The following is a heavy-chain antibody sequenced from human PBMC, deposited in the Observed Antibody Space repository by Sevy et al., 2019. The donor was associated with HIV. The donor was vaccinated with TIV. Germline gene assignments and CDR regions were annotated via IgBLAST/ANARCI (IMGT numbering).Heavy chain of an antibody. CDR1: EFTFNNAW. V-gene: IGHV3-15*01. Sequence: GWSLRLSCAASEFTFNNAWMSWVRQAPGKGLEWVGHIKSKIDGGTTDYAAPVQGRFTISRDDSENTLYLQMNSLKTEDTAVYFFTTSPLVQGVPWGQGTQVTVSS. J-gene: IGHJ5*02. CDR3: TTSPLVQGVP. CDR2: IKSKIDGGTT. D-gene: IGHD3-10*01.